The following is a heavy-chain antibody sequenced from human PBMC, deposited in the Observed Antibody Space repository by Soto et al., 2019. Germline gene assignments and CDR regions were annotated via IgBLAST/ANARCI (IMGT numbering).Heavy chain of an antibody. CDR2: ISSSSSTI. CDR1: GFPFSSYS. CDR3: ASEYDYGDLNYYYYGMDV. D-gene: IGHD4-17*01. V-gene: IGHV3-48*02. J-gene: IGHJ6*02. Sequence: EVQLVESGGGLVQPGGSLRLSCAASGFPFSSYSMNWVRQAPGKGLEWVSYISSSSSTIYYADSVKGRFTISRDNAKNSLYLQMNSLRDEDTAVYYCASEYDYGDLNYYYYGMDVWGQGTTVTVSS.